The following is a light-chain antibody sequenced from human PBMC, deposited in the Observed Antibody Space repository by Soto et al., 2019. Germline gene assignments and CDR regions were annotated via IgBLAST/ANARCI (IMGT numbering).Light chain of an antibody. CDR2: KAS. CDR3: QQYNNYWT. CDR1: QSINSR. Sequence: DIPMTQSPSTLSASVGDRVTITCRASQSINSRLAWYQQKPGKAPKLLIYKASSLKSGVPSRFSGSGSGTEFTLTISSLQPDDFATYYCQQYNNYWTFGQGTKVEIK. V-gene: IGKV1-5*03. J-gene: IGKJ1*01.